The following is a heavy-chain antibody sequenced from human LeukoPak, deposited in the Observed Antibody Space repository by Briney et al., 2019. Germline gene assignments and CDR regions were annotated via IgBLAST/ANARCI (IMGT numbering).Heavy chain of an antibody. CDR2: IIPIFGIA. D-gene: IGHD6-13*01. CDR3: ATTAGAAGGYYGMDV. CDR1: GGTFSSYA. J-gene: IGHJ6*02. Sequence: SVKVSCKASGGTFSSYAISWVRQAPGQGLEWMGRIIPIFGIANYAQKFQGRVTITADKSTSTAYMELSSLRSEDTAVYYCATTAGAAGGYYGMDVWGQGTTVTVSS. V-gene: IGHV1-69*04.